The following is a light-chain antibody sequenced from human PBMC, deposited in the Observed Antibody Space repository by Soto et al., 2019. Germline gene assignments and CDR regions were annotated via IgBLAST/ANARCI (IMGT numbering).Light chain of an antibody. J-gene: IGKJ1*01. CDR3: QQYDSSRT. V-gene: IGKV1-5*01. Sequence: DIQITQSPSTLSASVGDRVTITCRASHSISTSLAWYQQRPGRAPRLLIYDVSNLESGVPSRFSGSGSGTEFTLTITSLQPEDFAIYYCQQYDSSRTFGQGTKVDIK. CDR1: HSISTS. CDR2: DVS.